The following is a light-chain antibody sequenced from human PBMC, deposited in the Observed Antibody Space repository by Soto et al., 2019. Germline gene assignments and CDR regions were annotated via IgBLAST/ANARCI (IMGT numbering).Light chain of an antibody. J-gene: IGKJ1*01. CDR1: QSVSGSY. CDR3: YQYDTSPWT. CDR2: DAS. Sequence: EIVMTQSPGTLSLSPGEAATLSCRASQSVSGSYLAWYQQKPGQAPRLVIYDASTRATGIPDRFRGSGSGTDFTLTISRLEPEDFAVYHCYQYDTSPWTFGQGTKVEIK. V-gene: IGKV3-20*01.